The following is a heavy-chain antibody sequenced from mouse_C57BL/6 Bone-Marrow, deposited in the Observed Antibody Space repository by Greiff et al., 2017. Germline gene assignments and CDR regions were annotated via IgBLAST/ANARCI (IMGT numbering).Heavy chain of an antibody. J-gene: IGHJ2*01. V-gene: IGHV14-4*01. CDR3: TTVVHY. CDR1: GFNIKDDY. D-gene: IGHD1-1*01. Sequence: EVKLVESGAELVRPGASVKLSCTASGFNIKDDYMHWVKQRPEQGLEWIGWIDPENGDTEYASKFQGKATITADTSSNTAYLQLSSLTSEDTAVYYCTTVVHYWDQGTTLTVSS. CDR2: IDPENGDT.